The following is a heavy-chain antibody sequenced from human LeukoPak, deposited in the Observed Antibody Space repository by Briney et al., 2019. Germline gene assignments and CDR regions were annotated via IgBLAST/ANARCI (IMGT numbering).Heavy chain of an antibody. CDR1: GGSISSYY. Sequence: PSETLSLTCTVSGGSISSYYWSWIRQPPGKGLEWIGYIYYSGSTNYNPSLESRVTISVDTSKNQFSLKLSSVTAADTAVYYCARWNYYDSSGPFDYWGQGTLVTVSS. CDR2: IYYSGST. J-gene: IGHJ4*02. D-gene: IGHD3-22*01. V-gene: IGHV4-59*01. CDR3: ARWNYYDSSGPFDY.